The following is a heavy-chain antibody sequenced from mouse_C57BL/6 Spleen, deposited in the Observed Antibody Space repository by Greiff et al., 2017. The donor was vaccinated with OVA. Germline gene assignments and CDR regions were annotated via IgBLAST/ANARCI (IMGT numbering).Heavy chain of an antibody. V-gene: IGHV5-17*01. D-gene: IGHD2-1*01. Sequence: EVKLMESGGGLVKPGGSLKLSCAASGFTFSDYGMHWVRQAPEKGLEWVAYISSGSSTIYYADTVKGRFTISRDNAKNTLVLQITSLRTEDTAMYYCARGPHLPYAMDYWGQGTSVTVSS. J-gene: IGHJ4*01. CDR3: ARGPHLPYAMDY. CDR1: GFTFSDYG. CDR2: ISSGSSTI.